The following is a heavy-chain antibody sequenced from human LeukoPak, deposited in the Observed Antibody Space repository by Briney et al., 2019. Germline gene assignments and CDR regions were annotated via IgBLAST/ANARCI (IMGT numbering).Heavy chain of an antibody. D-gene: IGHD3-16*02. CDR1: GFTFSSYG. CDR2: ISYDGSNK. V-gene: IGHV3-30*03. Sequence: PGRSLRLSCAASGFTFSSYGMHWVRQAPGKGLEWVAVISYDGSNKYYADSVKGRFTISRDNSKNTLYLQMNSLRAEDTAVYYCARDIFSLETGGYWGQGTLVTVSS. J-gene: IGHJ4*02. CDR3: ARDIFSLETGGY.